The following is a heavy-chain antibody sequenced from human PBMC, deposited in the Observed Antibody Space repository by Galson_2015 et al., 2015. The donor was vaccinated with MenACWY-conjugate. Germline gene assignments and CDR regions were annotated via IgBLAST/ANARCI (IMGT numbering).Heavy chain of an antibody. CDR3: LSSGAQPEQQ. CDR1: DFTFSAYH. CDR2: ISRGGDST. Sequence: SLRLSCAASDFTFSAYHMNWVRQAPGKGLQWISFISRGGDSTHYADFVEGRFIIARDNAKNSLFLQMNSLRVEDTAMYYCLSSGAQPEQQWGRGTLVTVSS. J-gene: IGHJ1*01. D-gene: IGHD2-15*01. V-gene: IGHV3-11*06.